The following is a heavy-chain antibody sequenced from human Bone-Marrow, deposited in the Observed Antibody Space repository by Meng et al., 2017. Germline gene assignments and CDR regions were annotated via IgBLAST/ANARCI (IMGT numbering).Heavy chain of an antibody. CDR3: ARQFDILTGYYVPTKHYGMDV. CDR2: IYTSGST. Sequence: SETLSLTCTVSGGSISSYYWSWIRQPAGKGLEWIGRIYTSGSTNYNPSLKSRVTMSVDTSKNQFSLKLSSVTAADTAVYYCARQFDILTGYYVPTKHYGMDVWGQGTTVTVSS. J-gene: IGHJ6*02. D-gene: IGHD3-9*01. CDR1: GGSISSYY. V-gene: IGHV4-4*07.